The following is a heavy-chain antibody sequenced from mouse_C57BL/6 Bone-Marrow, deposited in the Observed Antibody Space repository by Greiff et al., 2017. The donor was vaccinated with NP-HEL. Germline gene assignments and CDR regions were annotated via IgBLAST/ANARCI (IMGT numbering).Heavy chain of an antibody. V-gene: IGHV1-59*01. CDR3: ARRYYGSSWGYAMDY. CDR1: GYTFTSYW. Sequence: QVPLQQPGAELVRPGTSVKLSCKASGYTFTSYWMHWVKQRPGQGLEWIGVIDPSDSYTNYNQKFKGKATLTVDTSSSTAYMQLSSLTSEDSAVYYCARRYYGSSWGYAMDYWGQGTSVTVSS. CDR2: IDPSDSYT. D-gene: IGHD1-1*01. J-gene: IGHJ4*01.